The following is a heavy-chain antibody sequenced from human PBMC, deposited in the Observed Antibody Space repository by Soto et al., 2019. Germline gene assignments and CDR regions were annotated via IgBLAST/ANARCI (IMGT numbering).Heavy chain of an antibody. Sequence: QVQLVQSGAEVKKPGSSVEVSCKASGGTFSSYAISWVRQAPGQGLEWMGGIIPIFGTANYAQKFQGRVTITADESTSTAYMELSSLRSEDTAVYYSARDWPRYSSSYYYGMDVWGQGTTVTVSS. D-gene: IGHD6-6*01. CDR2: IIPIFGTA. J-gene: IGHJ6*02. CDR1: GGTFSSYA. V-gene: IGHV1-69*01. CDR3: ARDWPRYSSSYYYGMDV.